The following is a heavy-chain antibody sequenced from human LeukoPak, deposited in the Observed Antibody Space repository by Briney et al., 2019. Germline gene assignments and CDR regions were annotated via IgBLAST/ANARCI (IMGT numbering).Heavy chain of an antibody. V-gene: IGHV4-61*02. D-gene: IGHD3-22*01. CDR3: ARFGSSGCLLPTTTDY. CDR2: IYTSGST. J-gene: IGHJ4*02. CDR1: GGSISSGSYY. Sequence: SQTLSLTCTVSGGSISSGSYYWSWIRQPAGKGLEWIGRIYTSGSTNYNPSLKSRVTISVDTSKNQFSLKLSSVTAADTAVYYCARFGSSGCLLPTTTDYWGQGTLVTVSS.